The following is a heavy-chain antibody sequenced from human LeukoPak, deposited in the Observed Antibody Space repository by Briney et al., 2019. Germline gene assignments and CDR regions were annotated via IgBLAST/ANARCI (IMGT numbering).Heavy chain of an antibody. J-gene: IGHJ4*02. CDR3: ARGSKWEHLDY. Sequence: ASVKVSCKASGYTLPSIDINWGGQATGQGLDWMGWISGNGGNTNYAQKFQGRVTMTTDPSTTTAYMELRSLRSDDTAVYYCARGSKWEHLDYWGQGTLVTVSS. CDR2: ISGNGGNT. D-gene: IGHD1-26*01. CDR1: GYTLPSID. V-gene: IGHV1-18*01.